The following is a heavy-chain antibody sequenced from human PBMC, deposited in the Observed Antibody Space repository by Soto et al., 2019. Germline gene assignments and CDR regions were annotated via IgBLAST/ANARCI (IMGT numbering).Heavy chain of an antibody. J-gene: IGHJ4*02. V-gene: IGHV4-61*01. CDR1: GSSVRSGSYY. Sequence: PSDTLSLACTVAGSSVRSGSYYGSWIRQPPGKGLEWIGYIYNSGSTNYNPSLKSRVTISVDTSKSQFSLRLSSVSAADTAVYYCARERTGDPTFFDYWGQGTLVTVSS. D-gene: IGHD1-1*01. CDR3: ARERTGDPTFFDY. CDR2: IYNSGST.